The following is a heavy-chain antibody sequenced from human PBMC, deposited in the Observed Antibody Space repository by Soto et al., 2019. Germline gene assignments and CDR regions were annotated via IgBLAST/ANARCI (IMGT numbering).Heavy chain of an antibody. D-gene: IGHD3-3*01. J-gene: IGHJ4*02. CDR2: IYWNEDK. CDR1: GFSLSTSGVG. CDR3: AHMHISITIFGVVKSTSRYFDY. V-gene: IGHV2-5*01. Sequence: ESGPTLVNPTQTLTLTCTFSGFSLSTSGVGVGWIRQPPGKALECLALIYWNEDKRYSPSLKSRLTVTKDTSKNQVVLTLTNMDPVDTATYYCAHMHISITIFGVVKSTSRYFDYWGQGTLVTVSS.